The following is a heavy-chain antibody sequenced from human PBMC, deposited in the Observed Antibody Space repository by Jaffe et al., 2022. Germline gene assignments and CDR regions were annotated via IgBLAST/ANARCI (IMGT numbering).Heavy chain of an antibody. J-gene: IGHJ4*02. Sequence: QVQLVQSGAEVKKPGASVKVSCKASGYTFTGYYMHWVRQAPGQGLEWMGRINPNSGGTNYAQKFQGRVTMTRDTSISTAYMELSRLRSDDTAVYYCAALGELSFPPHYFDYWGQGTLVTVSS. CDR2: INPNSGGT. D-gene: IGHD3-16*02. V-gene: IGHV1-2*06. CDR3: AALGELSFPPHYFDY. CDR1: GYTFTGYY.